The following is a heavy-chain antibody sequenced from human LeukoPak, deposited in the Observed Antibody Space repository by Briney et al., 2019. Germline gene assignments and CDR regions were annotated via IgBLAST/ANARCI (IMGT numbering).Heavy chain of an antibody. CDR1: GFTCSNYA. D-gene: IGHD3-10*01. V-gene: IGHV3-23*01. CDR3: AKGIYLVPIDY. CDR2: ISDGGYAT. J-gene: IGHJ4*02. Sequence: PGGSLRRSCAASGFTCSNYAMSWVRQAPGKGLEWVSAISDGGYATFYADSVKGRFTISRDNSKNTLYLQMNSLRAEDTAIYYCAKGIYLVPIDYWGQGTLVTVSS.